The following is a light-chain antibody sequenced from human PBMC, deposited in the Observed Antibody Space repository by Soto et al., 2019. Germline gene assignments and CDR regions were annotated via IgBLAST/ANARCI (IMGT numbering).Light chain of an antibody. CDR2: AAS. V-gene: IGKV1-39*01. Sequence: DIQMTQSPSTLSGSVGDRVTITCRASQSISTYLNWYLQKPGKAPKLLIYAASGLQDGVPSRFSGGGSGTDFTLAISDLQPEDFATYYCKQTRSFPYTFGQGTKVDIK. CDR1: QSISTY. CDR3: KQTRSFPYT. J-gene: IGKJ2*01.